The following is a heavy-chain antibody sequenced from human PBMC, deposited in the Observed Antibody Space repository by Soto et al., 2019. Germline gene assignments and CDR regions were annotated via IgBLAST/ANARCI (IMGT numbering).Heavy chain of an antibody. V-gene: IGHV3-48*03. J-gene: IGHJ3*02. Sequence: QPGGSLRLSCGASGFAFSKSGMNWFRQAPGKGMEWISYISIAGTTMYYAESVKGRFTISRDNARNSLSLQMNSLRAGDTAVYYCATLGGIYSGFTIGPSGAYDIWGQGTMVTVSS. D-gene: IGHD5-12*01. CDR2: ISIAGTTM. CDR1: GFAFSKSG. CDR3: ATLGGIYSGFTIGPSGAYDI.